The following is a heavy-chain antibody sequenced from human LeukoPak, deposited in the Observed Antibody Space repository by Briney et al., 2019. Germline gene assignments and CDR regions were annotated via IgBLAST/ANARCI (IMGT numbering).Heavy chain of an antibody. Sequence: SETLSLTCTVSGYSISYDYYWGWIRQPPGKGLEWIGSIYLSGNTYYNPSLKSRVTISVDTSKNQFSLKLSSVTAADTAVYYCATYGDYKGWFDPWGQGTLVTVSS. CDR1: GYSISYDYY. D-gene: IGHD4-17*01. CDR3: ATYGDYKGWFDP. J-gene: IGHJ5*02. V-gene: IGHV4-38-2*02. CDR2: IYLSGNT.